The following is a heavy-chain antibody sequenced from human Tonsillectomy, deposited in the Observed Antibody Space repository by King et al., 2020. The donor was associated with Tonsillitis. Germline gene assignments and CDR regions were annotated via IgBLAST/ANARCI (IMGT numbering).Heavy chain of an antibody. Sequence: VQLVESGGGLVQLGGSLRLSCAASGFTFSSYWMHWVRQGPGKGLVWVSLINSDGSSTTYADSVKGRFTISRDNAKNTLYLQMNSLRAEDTAVYYCARDNSGSYPLDYWGQGTLVTVSS. D-gene: IGHD1-26*01. J-gene: IGHJ4*02. CDR3: ARDNSGSYPLDY. V-gene: IGHV3-74*01. CDR2: INSDGSST. CDR1: GFTFSSYW.